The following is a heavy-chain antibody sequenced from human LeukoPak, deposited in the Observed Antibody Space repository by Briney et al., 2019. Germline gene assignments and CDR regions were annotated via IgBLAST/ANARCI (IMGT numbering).Heavy chain of an antibody. CDR1: GFTFSDYW. Sequence: GGSLRLSCAASGFTFSDYWMNWVRQAPGKGLEWVANIKQDGSAKHYVDSVTGRFTISRDNAKNSLYLQMDSLRDEDTAMYYCARDVSATGGIDCWGQGTLVTVSS. V-gene: IGHV3-7*01. CDR3: ARDVSATGGIDC. CDR2: IKQDGSAK. J-gene: IGHJ4*02. D-gene: IGHD1-14*01.